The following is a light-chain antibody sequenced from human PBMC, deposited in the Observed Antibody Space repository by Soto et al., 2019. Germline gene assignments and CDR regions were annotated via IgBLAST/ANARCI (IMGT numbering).Light chain of an antibody. V-gene: IGKV1-39*01. CDR3: QQSLSNPRT. CDR2: LAS. J-gene: IGKJ4*01. Sequence: DIQMTQSPSSLSASVGDTVTLTFRASQSVDNYLNWYQQKPGKGPKLLIFLASTLESGVPSRFGGSGSGTDFTLTISSLQPEDSATYYCQQSLSNPRTFGGGTKVDIK. CDR1: QSVDNY.